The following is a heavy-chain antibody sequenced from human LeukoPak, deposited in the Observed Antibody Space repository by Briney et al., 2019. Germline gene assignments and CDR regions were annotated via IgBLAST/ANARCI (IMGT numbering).Heavy chain of an antibody. J-gene: IGHJ3*02. CDR1: GGSISSSSYY. V-gene: IGHV4-39*01. Sequence: SDTLSLTCTVSGGSISSSSYYWGWIRQPPGKDLEWIGSIYYGGSTYYNPSLQSRVTISVDTSKNQFSLRLSSVTAADTAVYYCATIMTTVTAFDIWGQGTIVTVSS. D-gene: IGHD4-17*01. CDR2: IYYGGST. CDR3: ATIMTTVTAFDI.